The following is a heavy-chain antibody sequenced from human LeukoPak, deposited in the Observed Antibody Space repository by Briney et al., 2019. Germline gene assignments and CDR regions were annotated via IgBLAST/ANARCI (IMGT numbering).Heavy chain of an antibody. Sequence: GGSLRLSCAASGFTVSSNYMSWVCQAPGKGLEWVSVIYSGGSTYYADSVKGRFTISRDNSKNTLYLQMNSLRAEDTAVYYCAREHCSSTSCYGAFDIWGQGTMVTVSS. J-gene: IGHJ3*02. V-gene: IGHV3-53*01. CDR1: GFTVSSNY. CDR2: IYSGGST. CDR3: AREHCSSTSCYGAFDI. D-gene: IGHD2-2*01.